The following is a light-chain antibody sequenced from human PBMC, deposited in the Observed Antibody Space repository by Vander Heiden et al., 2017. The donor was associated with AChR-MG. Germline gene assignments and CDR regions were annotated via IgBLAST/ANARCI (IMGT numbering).Light chain of an antibody. V-gene: IGKV3-20*01. J-gene: IGKJ1*01. Sequence: IVLPQSPGTLSLSLGERATLSCMASQSRSSSYLAWYQEKPGQAPRLLIYGASSRATGIPDRFSGSGSGTHFTLTISRLEPEDFAVYYCQQYGSSPRTFGQGTKVEIK. CDR3: QQYGSSPRT. CDR2: GAS. CDR1: QSRSSSY.